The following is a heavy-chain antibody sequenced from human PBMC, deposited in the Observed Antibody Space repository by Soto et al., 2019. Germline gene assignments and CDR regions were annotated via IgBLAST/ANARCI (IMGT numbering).Heavy chain of an antibody. CDR1: GFTFISYA. V-gene: IGHV3-23*01. J-gene: IGHJ4*02. Sequence: GGSLRLSCAASGFTFISYAMSWVRQAPGKGLEWVSSISGSGGSTYYADSVKGRFTISRDNSKNTLYLQMNSLRAEDTAVYYCEQENRIFGNWGQETLFIVSS. CDR2: ISGSGGST. D-gene: IGHD3-3*02. CDR3: EQENRIFGN.